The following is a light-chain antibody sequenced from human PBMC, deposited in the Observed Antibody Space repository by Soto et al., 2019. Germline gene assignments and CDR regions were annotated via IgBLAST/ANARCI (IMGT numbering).Light chain of an antibody. CDR3: QQYNDRPPIT. CDR2: GSF. J-gene: IGKJ5*01. Sequence: IVMTQSPFTFSASPGASAPLSCRAIQSVDNNVAGYQQKPGQAPRLLIVGSFARATGIPARFSGSGSGSEFTLTTSGLQSEDFAVYYCQQYNDRPPITFGQGTQLEI. V-gene: IGKV3-15*01. CDR1: QSVDNN.